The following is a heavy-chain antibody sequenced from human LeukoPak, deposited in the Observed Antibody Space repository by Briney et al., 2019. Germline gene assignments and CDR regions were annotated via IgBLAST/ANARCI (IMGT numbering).Heavy chain of an antibody. CDR2: ISSSSSYI. J-gene: IGHJ4*02. Sequence: PGGSLRLSCAASGFTFSSYSMNWVRQVPGKGLEWVSSISSSSSYIYYADSVKGRFTISRDNAKNSLYLQMNSLRAEDTAVYYCARGPPFIAVAGTLDYWGQGTLVTVSS. D-gene: IGHD6-19*01. CDR3: ARGPPFIAVAGTLDY. CDR1: GFTFSSYS. V-gene: IGHV3-21*01.